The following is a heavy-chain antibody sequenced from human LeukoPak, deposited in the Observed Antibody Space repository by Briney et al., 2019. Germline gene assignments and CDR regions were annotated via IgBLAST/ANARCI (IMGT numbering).Heavy chain of an antibody. J-gene: IGHJ6*02. D-gene: IGHD5-12*01. CDR1: GGSFSGYY. CDR3: ASGWIPARLGYYYYGMDV. Sequence: NPSETLSLTCAVYGGSFSGYYWSWIRQPPGKGLEWIGEINHSGSTNYNPSLKSRVTISVDTSKNQFSLKLSSVTAADTAVYYCASGWIPARLGYYYYGMDVWGQGTTVTVSS. CDR2: INHSGST. V-gene: IGHV4-34*01.